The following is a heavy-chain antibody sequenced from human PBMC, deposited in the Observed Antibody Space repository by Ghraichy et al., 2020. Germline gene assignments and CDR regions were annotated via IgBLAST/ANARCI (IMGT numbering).Heavy chain of an antibody. Sequence: SETLSLTCTVSGGSISSSSYYWGWIRQPPGKGLEWIGSIYYSGSTYYNPSLKSRVTISVDTSKNQFSLKLSSVTAADTAVYYCARQVAAAGTEVWDYWGQGTLVTVSS. CDR3: ARQVAAAGTEVWDY. CDR2: IYYSGST. J-gene: IGHJ4*02. V-gene: IGHV4-39*01. CDR1: GGSISSSSYY. D-gene: IGHD6-13*01.